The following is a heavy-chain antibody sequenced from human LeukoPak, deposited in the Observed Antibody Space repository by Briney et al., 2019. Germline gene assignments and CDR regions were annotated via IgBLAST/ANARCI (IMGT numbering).Heavy chain of an antibody. Sequence: SETLSLTCTVSGGSISSYYWSWIRQPSGKGLEWIGYIYYSGSTNYNPSLKSRVTISVDTSKNQFSLKLSSVTAADTAVYYCARGHGYSYGYVFDYWGQGTLVTVSS. D-gene: IGHD5-18*01. CDR1: GGSISSYY. V-gene: IGHV4-59*01. J-gene: IGHJ4*02. CDR3: ARGHGYSYGYVFDY. CDR2: IYYSGST.